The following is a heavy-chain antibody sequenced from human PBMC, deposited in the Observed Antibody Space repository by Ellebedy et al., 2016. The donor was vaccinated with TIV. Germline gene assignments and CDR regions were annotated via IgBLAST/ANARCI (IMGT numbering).Heavy chain of an antibody. D-gene: IGHD3-10*01. CDR2: INPNSGGT. V-gene: IGHV1-2*02. Sequence: AASVKVSCKASGYIFTGFYIHWVRLAPGRGLEWMGWINPNSGGTNYSQRFQGRVTMTRDTSIRTVYMELSRLRFDDTAIYYCARVLTDYGSGSYWGGMDVWGQGTTVTVSS. CDR3: ARVLTDYGSGSYWGGMDV. CDR1: GYIFTGFY. J-gene: IGHJ6*02.